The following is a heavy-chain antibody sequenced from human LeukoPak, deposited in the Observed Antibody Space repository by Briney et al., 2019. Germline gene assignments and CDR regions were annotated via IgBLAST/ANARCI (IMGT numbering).Heavy chain of an antibody. CDR2: IGPHSTFT. D-gene: IGHD2/OR15-2a*01. CDR3: VSEGEGPLSKDFDY. CDR1: GFTSTDHY. J-gene: IGHJ4*02. Sequence: ASVRVSCKSSGFTSTDHYIHWVRKGPGQGLEWMGYIGPHSTFTSSPQEFQGRVTMTRDASMSTAYMELTRLTSDDTAVYYCVSEGEGPLSKDFDYWGQGTLVTVSS. V-gene: IGHV1-2*02.